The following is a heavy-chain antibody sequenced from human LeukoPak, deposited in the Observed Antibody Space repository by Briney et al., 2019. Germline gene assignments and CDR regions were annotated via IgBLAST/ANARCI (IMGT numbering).Heavy chain of an antibody. CDR2: ITISGATT. J-gene: IGHJ4*02. V-gene: IGHV3-23*01. CDR3: ATYGSGSYYRKAFDY. CDR1: GFTFSSYA. Sequence: GRSLRLSCAASGFTFSSYAMSWVRQAPGKGLEWVSSITISGATTYYADSVKGRLTISRDNSKTTLYLQMNSLRAEDTAVYYCATYGSGSYYRKAFDYWGQGTLVTVSS. D-gene: IGHD3-10*01.